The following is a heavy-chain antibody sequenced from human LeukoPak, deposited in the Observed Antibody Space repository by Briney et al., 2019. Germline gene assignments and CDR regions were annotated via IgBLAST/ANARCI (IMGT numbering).Heavy chain of an antibody. V-gene: IGHV3-23*01. CDR2: TSGSGGST. CDR3: AKVKSGTPGDYAFDI. Sequence: GGSLRLSCAASGFTFSSYGMSWVRQAPGKGLEWVSATSGSGGSTYYADSVKGRFTISRDNSKNTLYLQMNSLRAEDTAVYYCAKVKSGTPGDYAFDIWGQGTMVTVSS. CDR1: GFTFSSYG. J-gene: IGHJ3*02. D-gene: IGHD3-10*01.